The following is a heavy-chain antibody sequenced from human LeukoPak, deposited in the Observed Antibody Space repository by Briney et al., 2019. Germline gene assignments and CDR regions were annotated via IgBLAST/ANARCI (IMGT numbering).Heavy chain of an antibody. D-gene: IGHD4-17*01. CDR2: LHTSGST. J-gene: IGHJ4*02. CDR1: GGSISSYY. Sequence: SETLSLTCTVSGGSISSYYWSWIRQPAGEGLEWIWRLHTSGSTHYNPSLKSRVTMSVDTSKNQFSLILSSVTAADTAVYYCARDCSHGDYFFDDWGQGTLVTVSS. V-gene: IGHV4-4*07. CDR3: ARDCSHGDYFFDD.